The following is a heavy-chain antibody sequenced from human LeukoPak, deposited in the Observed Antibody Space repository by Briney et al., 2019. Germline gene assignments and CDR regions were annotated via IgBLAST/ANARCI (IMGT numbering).Heavy chain of an antibody. Sequence: GGSLRLSCAASGFTFSSYSMNWVRQAPGKGLEWVSYISSSSSTIYYADSVKGRFTISRDNAKNSLYLQMNSLRAEDTAVYYCARPHSVTTVEPADYWGQGTLVTVSS. CDR3: ARPHSVTTVEPADY. V-gene: IGHV3-48*04. CDR2: ISSSSSTI. CDR1: GFTFSSYS. D-gene: IGHD4-23*01. J-gene: IGHJ4*02.